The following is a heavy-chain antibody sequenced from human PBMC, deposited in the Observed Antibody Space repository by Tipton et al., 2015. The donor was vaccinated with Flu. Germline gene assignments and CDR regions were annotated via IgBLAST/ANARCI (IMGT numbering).Heavy chain of an antibody. D-gene: IGHD1-14*01. CDR3: VKMPDFDF. CDR1: GFTFTSYW. CDR2: IKEDGSKQ. J-gene: IGHJ4*02. Sequence: GSLRLSCAASGFTFTSYWMSWVRQAPGKGLEWVANIKEDGSKQNYVDSVKGRFTISRDNTKKSVFLQMNSLRSEDTAVYYCVKMPDFDFWGQGTLVTVAS. V-gene: IGHV3-7*01.